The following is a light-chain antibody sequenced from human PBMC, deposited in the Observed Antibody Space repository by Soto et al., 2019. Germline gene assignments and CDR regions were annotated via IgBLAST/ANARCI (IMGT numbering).Light chain of an antibody. Sequence: QSVLTQPPSASGTPGQRVIISCSGSSSNIGSNFIYWYRHLPGTAPKLLIYRNNQRPSGVPDRFSGSKSGTSASLAISGLRSQDEADYYCASCDDSLSGWLFGGGTKVTVL. J-gene: IGLJ3*02. CDR3: ASCDDSLSGWL. V-gene: IGLV1-47*01. CDR1: SSNIGSNF. CDR2: RNN.